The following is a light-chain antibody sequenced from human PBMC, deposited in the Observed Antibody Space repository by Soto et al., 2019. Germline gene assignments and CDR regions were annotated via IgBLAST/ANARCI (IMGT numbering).Light chain of an antibody. CDR2: KAS. CDR3: QQYNSWT. J-gene: IGKJ1*01. Sequence: DIQKTQSPSTLSASVGDRVTITCRASQSISSWLAWYQQKPGKAPKLLIYKASSLESGVPSRFSGSGSGTEFPLTISSLQPDDFATYYCQQYNSWTFGQGTKVEIK. CDR1: QSISSW. V-gene: IGKV1-5*03.